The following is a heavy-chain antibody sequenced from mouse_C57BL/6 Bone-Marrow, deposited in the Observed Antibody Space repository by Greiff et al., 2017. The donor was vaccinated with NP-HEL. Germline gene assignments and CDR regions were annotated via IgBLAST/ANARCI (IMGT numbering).Heavy chain of an antibody. CDR1: GYAFSSYW. J-gene: IGHJ4*01. V-gene: IGHV1-80*01. CDR2: IYPGDGDT. Sequence: VQLQQSGAELVKPGASVKISCKASGYAFSSYWMNWVKQRPGKGLEWIGQIYPGDGDTNYNGKFKGKATLTADKSSSTAYMQLSSLTSEDSAVYFCARSAYYYGSSYGDYWGQGTSVTVSS. CDR3: ARSAYYYGSSYGDY. D-gene: IGHD1-1*01.